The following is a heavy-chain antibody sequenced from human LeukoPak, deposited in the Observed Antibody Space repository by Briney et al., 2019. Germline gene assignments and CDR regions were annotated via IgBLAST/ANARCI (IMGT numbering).Heavy chain of an antibody. J-gene: IGHJ5*02. D-gene: IGHD6-19*01. V-gene: IGHV4-59*01. CDR3: ARGAGWYSP. CDR2: ISDSGST. CDR1: GGSISGYY. Sequence: PSETLSLTCTVSGGSISGYYWSWLRQPPGKGLEWIGYISDSGSTNYHPSLKSRVTISVDTSKNQFSLKLTSLTTADSAVYYCARGAGWYSPWGQGTLVTVSS.